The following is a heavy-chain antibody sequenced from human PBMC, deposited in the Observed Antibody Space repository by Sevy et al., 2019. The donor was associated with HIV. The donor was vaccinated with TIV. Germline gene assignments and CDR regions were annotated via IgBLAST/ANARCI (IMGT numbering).Heavy chain of an antibody. CDR2: IKGDGSDK. Sequence: GGSLRLSCAASGFTFSANWMNWVRQAPGKGLEWVANIKGDGSDKHYVDSVGGRFTISIDNAKNLLYLQMDSLRVEDTAVYYCAHETFGRFESWGQGTLVTVSS. J-gene: IGHJ4*02. V-gene: IGHV3-7*01. CDR1: GFTFSANW. CDR3: AHETFGRFES. D-gene: IGHD3-16*01.